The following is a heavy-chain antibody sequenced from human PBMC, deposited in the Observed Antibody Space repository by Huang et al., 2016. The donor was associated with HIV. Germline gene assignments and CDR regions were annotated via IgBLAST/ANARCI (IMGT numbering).Heavy chain of an antibody. D-gene: IGHD6-19*01. Sequence: QVRLQESGPGLVKPSETLSLSCTVSGAAVSSHYWGWIRHPPGKGLEWIGTVYHSGTTKYNPRLKSRINIAVDTSKNGFSLNITSVSAADTAMYFCVRDQGRLAVGGIDNWFDPRGQGALVTVSS. CDR3: VRDQGRLAVGGIDNWFDP. CDR2: VYHSGTT. CDR1: GAAVSSHY. J-gene: IGHJ5*02. V-gene: IGHV4-59*02.